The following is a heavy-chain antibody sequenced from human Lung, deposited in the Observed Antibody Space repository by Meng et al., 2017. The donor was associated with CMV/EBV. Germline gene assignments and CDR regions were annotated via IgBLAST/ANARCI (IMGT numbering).Heavy chain of an antibody. D-gene: IGHD6-19*01. V-gene: IGHV1-2*06. CDR3: AKSSDNGWSS. Sequence: VQLVQSGEEVKRPGASVKISCQASGYSFSGFYLNWARQAPGHGLEWVGRVNPISDDTHLAQKFEGRITVTRGATINTAFMELTRLRPDDTAVYYCAKSSDNGWSSWGPGTLVTVS. CDR1: GYSFSGFY. CDR2: VNPISDDT. J-gene: IGHJ4*01.